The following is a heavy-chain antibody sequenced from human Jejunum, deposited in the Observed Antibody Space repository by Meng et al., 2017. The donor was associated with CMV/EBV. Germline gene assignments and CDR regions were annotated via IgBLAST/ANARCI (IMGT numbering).Heavy chain of an antibody. CDR1: YGFTSYW. CDR2: IYPSDSDT. D-gene: IGHD3-22*01. CDR3: ARRQVGYDTSEGRFGVDY. V-gene: IGHV5-51*01. J-gene: IGHJ4*02. Sequence: YGFTSYWIDWVRQMPGKGLEWMGTIYPSDSDTRYNPSFQGQVTISSDKSRSTAYLQWSSLRASDTATYYCARRQVGYDTSEGRFGVDYWGQGTLVTVSS.